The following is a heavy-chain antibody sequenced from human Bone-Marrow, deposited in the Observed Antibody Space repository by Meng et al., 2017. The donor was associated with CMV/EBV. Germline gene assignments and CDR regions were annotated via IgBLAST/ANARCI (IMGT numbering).Heavy chain of an antibody. CDR2: IYWNDHD. D-gene: IGHD4-23*01. J-gene: IGHJ4*02. CDR1: GFSLSSHAVG. CDR3: AHSVVTMASCFDY. Sequence: SGPTLVKPTQTLTLTCTFSGFSLSSHAVGVGWIRQPPGKALEWLAHIYWNDHDRYNPSLTSRLTITKDTSKNKVVLIMTNVDPVDTAIYYCAHSVVTMASCFDYWGQGTLVTVSS. V-gene: IGHV2-5*01.